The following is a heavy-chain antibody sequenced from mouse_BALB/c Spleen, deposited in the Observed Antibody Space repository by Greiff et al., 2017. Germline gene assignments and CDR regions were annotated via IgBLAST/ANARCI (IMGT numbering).Heavy chain of an antibody. CDR3: ARWGSWERRSWFAY. V-gene: IGHV1-7*01. CDR1: GYTFTSYW. CDR2: INPSTSYT. J-gene: IGHJ3*01. D-gene: IGHD6-1*01. Sequence: QVQLQQSGAELAKPGASVKMSCKASGYTFTSYWMHWVKQRPGQGLEWIGYINPSTSYTEYNQKFKDKATLTADKSSSTAYMQLSSLTSEDSAVYYCARWGSWERRSWFAYWGQGTLVTVSA.